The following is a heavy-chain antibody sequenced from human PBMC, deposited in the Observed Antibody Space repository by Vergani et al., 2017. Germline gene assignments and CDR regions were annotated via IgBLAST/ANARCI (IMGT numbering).Heavy chain of an antibody. Sequence: VQLVESGGGLVKPGGSLRLSCAASGFTFRSYWMHWVRQAPGKGLVWVSRINSDGSSASYADSVKGRFTISRDNAKNSLYLQMNSPRAEDTALYYCARSSSWYIYFDYWGQGTLVTVSS. CDR1: GFTFRSYW. V-gene: IGHV3-74*02. CDR2: INSDGSSA. CDR3: ARSSSWYIYFDY. D-gene: IGHD6-13*01. J-gene: IGHJ4*02.